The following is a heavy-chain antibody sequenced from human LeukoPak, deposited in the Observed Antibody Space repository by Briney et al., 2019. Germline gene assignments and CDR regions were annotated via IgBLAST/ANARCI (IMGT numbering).Heavy chain of an antibody. D-gene: IGHD3-9*01. J-gene: IGHJ4*02. CDR2: ISSSSYI. Sequence: KAGGSLRLSCAASGFTFSSYSMNWVRQAPGKGLEWVSSISSSSYIYYADSVKGRFTISRDNAKNSLYLQMNSLRAEDTAVYYCARAGYDILTGYYSSVYWGQGTLVTVSS. CDR1: GFTFSSYS. V-gene: IGHV3-21*01. CDR3: ARAGYDILTGYYSSVY.